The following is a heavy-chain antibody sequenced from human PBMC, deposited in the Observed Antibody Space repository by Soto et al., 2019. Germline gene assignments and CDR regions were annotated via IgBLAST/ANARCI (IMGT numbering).Heavy chain of an antibody. J-gene: IGHJ3*02. CDR1: GFTFDDYA. Sequence: GGSLRLSCAASGFTFDDYAMHWVRQAPGKGLEWVSGISWNSGSIGYADSVKGRFTISRDNAKKSLYLQMNSLRAEDTALYYCAKGRWVELVRGVMGAFDIWGQGTMVTVSS. CDR3: AKGRWVELVRGVMGAFDI. CDR2: ISWNSGSI. D-gene: IGHD3-10*01. V-gene: IGHV3-9*01.